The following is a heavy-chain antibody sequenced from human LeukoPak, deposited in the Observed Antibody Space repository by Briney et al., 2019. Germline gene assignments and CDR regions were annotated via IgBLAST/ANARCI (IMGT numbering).Heavy chain of an antibody. CDR3: AKLVLFSGTTGDLNY. J-gene: IGHJ4*02. Sequence: GGSLRLSCAPSVFSLSSYAMSWVREAPGKGGEWVSTITASGGSTYNADSVKGRFTITRDNSKNTLYLQINSLRAEDTALYYCAKLVLFSGTTGDLNYWGQGSLVTVS. D-gene: IGHD1-1*01. CDR2: ITASGGST. CDR1: VFSLSSYA. V-gene: IGHV3-23*01.